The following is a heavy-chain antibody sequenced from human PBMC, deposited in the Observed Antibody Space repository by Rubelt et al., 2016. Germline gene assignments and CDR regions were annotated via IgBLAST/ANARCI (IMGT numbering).Heavy chain of an antibody. J-gene: IGHJ4*02. CDR3: ASQPTVYYFDY. CDR1: GGSFSGYY. D-gene: IGHD4-17*01. CDR2: INHSGST. V-gene: IGHV4-34*01. Sequence: QVQLQQWGAGLLKPSETLSLTCAVYGGSFSGYYWSWIRQPPGKGLEWIGEINHSGSTNYNPSLRSRVTISVDTSKIQFSLKLSSVTAADTAVYYCASQPTVYYFDYWGQGTLVTVSS.